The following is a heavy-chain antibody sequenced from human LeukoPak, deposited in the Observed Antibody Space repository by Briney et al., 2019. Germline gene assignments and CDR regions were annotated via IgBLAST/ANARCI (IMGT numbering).Heavy chain of an antibody. D-gene: IGHD1-26*01. CDR3: AKVGAQQSGAFHI. CDR2: ISCSGSSK. Sequence: GSLRLSCAASGFTFSSYGRSWFRQAPGKGLEWVSAISCSGSSKYYADSEKGLFTIPSDNYKNTLYQQMNRPTADNTACYYCAKVGAQQSGAFHIWGQGTLVTVSS. J-gene: IGHJ3*02. CDR1: GFTFSSYG. V-gene: IGHV3-23*01.